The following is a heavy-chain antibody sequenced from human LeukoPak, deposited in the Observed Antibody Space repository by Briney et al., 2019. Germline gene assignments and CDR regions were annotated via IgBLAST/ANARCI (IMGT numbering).Heavy chain of an antibody. V-gene: IGHV4-59*01. Sequence: SETLSLTCTVSGVSIRNYYFSWIRQPPGKGLEWIGYIYYSGSTNYSPSLKSRVTISVDTSKNQFSLKLSSVTAADTAVYYCTRGVWGFDYWGQGTLVTVSS. D-gene: IGHD7-27*01. CDR2: IYYSGST. J-gene: IGHJ4*02. CDR1: GVSIRNYY. CDR3: TRGVWGFDY.